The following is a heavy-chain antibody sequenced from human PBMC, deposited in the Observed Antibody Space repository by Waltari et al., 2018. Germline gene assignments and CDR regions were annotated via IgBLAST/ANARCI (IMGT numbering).Heavy chain of an antibody. Sequence: QVQLQESGPGLVKPSETMSLTCAVSGYSISSGYYWGWIRQPPGKGLEWIGSIYHSGRTYYNPSLKSRVTISVDTSKNQFSLKLSSVTAADTAVYYCARLSSSWYSDYWGQGTLVTVSS. CDR2: IYHSGRT. J-gene: IGHJ4*02. CDR1: GYSISSGYY. D-gene: IGHD6-13*01. CDR3: ARLSSSWYSDY. V-gene: IGHV4-38-2*01.